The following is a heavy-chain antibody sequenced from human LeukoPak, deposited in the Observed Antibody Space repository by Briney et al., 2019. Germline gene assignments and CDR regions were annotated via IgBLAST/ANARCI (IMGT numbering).Heavy chain of an antibody. J-gene: IGHJ4*02. V-gene: IGHV3-21*01. D-gene: IGHD3-22*01. CDR1: GFAFSSYS. CDR3: ARYHYYDSSASTGPG. Sequence: GGSLRLSCAASGFAFSSYSMNWVRQAPGKGLEWVSSISSSSSYIYYADSVKGRFTISRDNAKNSLYLQMNSLRAEDTAVYYCARYHYYDSSASTGPGWGQGTLVTVSS. CDR2: ISSSSSYI.